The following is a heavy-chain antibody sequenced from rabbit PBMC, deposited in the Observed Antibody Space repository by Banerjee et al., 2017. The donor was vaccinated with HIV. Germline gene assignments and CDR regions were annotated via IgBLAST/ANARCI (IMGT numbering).Heavy chain of an antibody. D-gene: IGHD2-1*01. Sequence: QSLEESGGDLVKPGASLTLTCTVSGFSFSSSYYMCWVRQAPGKGLEWIGCIATGTGSTYSASWAKGRFTISETSSTTVTLQMTSLTAADTATYFCARDSYYDYGDTGYFALWGPGTLVTVS. V-gene: IGHV1S40*01. CDR3: ARDSYYDYGDTGYFAL. J-gene: IGHJ4*01. CDR1: GFSFSSSYY. CDR2: IATGTGST.